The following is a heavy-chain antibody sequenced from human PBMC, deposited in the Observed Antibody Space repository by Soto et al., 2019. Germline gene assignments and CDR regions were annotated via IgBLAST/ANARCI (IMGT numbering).Heavy chain of an antibody. CDR3: GRGGLAVSGTYDY. V-gene: IGHV1-18*01. Sequence: QVQLVQSGAEVKESGASVKVSCKASGYTFTNYRVAWVRRAPGQGLEWMGWISGSNGDTKYAQNLQNRVSMTTDTSTNTGYMELRSLRPDETAIYFCGRGGLAVSGTYDYWGQGTLVTVSS. CDR1: GYTFTNYR. D-gene: IGHD6-19*01. J-gene: IGHJ4*02. CDR2: ISGSNGDT.